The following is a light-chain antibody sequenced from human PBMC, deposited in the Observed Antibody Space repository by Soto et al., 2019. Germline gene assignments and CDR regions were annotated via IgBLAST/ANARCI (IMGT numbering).Light chain of an antibody. CDR2: FGS. J-gene: IGKJ5*01. V-gene: IGKV2-28*01. CDR3: MQALQSLT. Sequence: EIVMTQSPLTLPVTPGEPASISCRSSQSLLYNNTYNYLDWYVQKPGQSPPLLIYFGSNRAPGVTDRFSGSGSGTDFTLKINRVEAEDVGTYYCMQALQSLTFGQGPRLEIQ. CDR1: QSLLYNNTYNY.